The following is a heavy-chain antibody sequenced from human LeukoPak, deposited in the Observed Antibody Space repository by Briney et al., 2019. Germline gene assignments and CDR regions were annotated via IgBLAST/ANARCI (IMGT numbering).Heavy chain of an antibody. Sequence: SETLSLTCTVSGGSISSSGYYWGWIRQPPGKGLEWIGSIYYSGNTYYNASLKGRVTISVDTSRTQFSLKLSSMTAADTAVYYCATSRSGYSYADYWGQGTLVTVSS. CDR2: IYYSGNT. CDR3: ATSRSGYSYADY. D-gene: IGHD5-18*01. CDR1: GGSISSSGYY. J-gene: IGHJ4*02. V-gene: IGHV4-39*01.